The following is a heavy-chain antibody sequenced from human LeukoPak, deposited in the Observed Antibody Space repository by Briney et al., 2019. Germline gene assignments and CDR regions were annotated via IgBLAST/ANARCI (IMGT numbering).Heavy chain of an antibody. CDR1: GYTFTSYG. V-gene: IGHV1-18*01. J-gene: IGHJ4*02. Sequence: GASVKVSCKASGYTFTSYGISWVRQAPGQGLEWMGWISAYNGNTNYAQKLQGRVTMTTDTSTSTAYMGLRSLRSDDTAVYYCARNKATSIAARRYFDYWGQGTLVTVSS. D-gene: IGHD6-6*01. CDR2: ISAYNGNT. CDR3: ARNKATSIAARRYFDY.